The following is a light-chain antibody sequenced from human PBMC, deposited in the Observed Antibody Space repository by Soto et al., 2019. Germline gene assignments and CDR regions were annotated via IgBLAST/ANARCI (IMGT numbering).Light chain of an antibody. V-gene: IGKV1-5*03. J-gene: IGKJ1*01. CDR1: QNINSW. CDR3: QQYSNYWT. Sequence: DIQMTQSPSTLSASVGDRVTITCRASQNINSWLAWYQQKPGKAPKLLIYKASSLESGVPSRFSGSGSGTEFTLTISSLQPDDFATYYCQQYSNYWTFGQGTKVEIK. CDR2: KAS.